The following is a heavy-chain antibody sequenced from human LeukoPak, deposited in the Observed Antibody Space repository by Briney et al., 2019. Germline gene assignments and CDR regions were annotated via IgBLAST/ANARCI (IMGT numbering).Heavy chain of an antibody. CDR1: GFSFSSYA. V-gene: IGHV3-23*01. J-gene: IGHJ4*02. CDR2: ISGSGSST. CDR3: AKDQMWGPPHYLDL. D-gene: IGHD1-26*01. Sequence: GGSLRLSCTASGFSFSSYAMSWVRQAPGKGLEWVSTISGSGSSTYYADSVKGRFTISRDNSKNTLYLQMNSLRAEDTAVYYCAKDQMWGPPHYLDLWGQGTLVTVSS.